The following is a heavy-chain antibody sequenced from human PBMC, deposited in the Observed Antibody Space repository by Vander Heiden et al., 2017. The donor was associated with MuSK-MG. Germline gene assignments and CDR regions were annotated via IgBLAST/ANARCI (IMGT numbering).Heavy chain of an antibody. CDR3: ARGSPYYFGSSGSLTD. V-gene: IGHV3-74*01. D-gene: IGHD6-19*01. CDR1: GFTFSSYW. J-gene: IGHJ4*02. CDR2: INGDGSST. Sequence: EVQLVESGGGLVQPGGSLRLSCPASGFTFSSYWMHWVRQAPGKGLVWVSRINGDGSSTSYADSVKGRFTISRDNAKNTLYLQMNSLRAEDTAVYYCARGSPYYFGSSGSLTDWGQGTLVTVSS.